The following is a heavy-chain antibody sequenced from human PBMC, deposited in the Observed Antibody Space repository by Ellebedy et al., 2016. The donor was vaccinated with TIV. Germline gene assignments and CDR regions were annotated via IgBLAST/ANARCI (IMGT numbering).Heavy chain of an antibody. CDR2: LSGNGAST. CDR1: GFNFSNYA. J-gene: IGHJ6*02. Sequence: PGGSLRLSCAASGFNFSNYAMTWVRQAPGKGLEWVSALSGNGASTYYKDSVKGRFTISRDNSKNTLYLQMSGLRAEDTAIYFCAKGRSTSSTWFYWNYAMDVWGQGTTVIVSS. D-gene: IGHD6-13*01. CDR3: AKGRSTSSTWFYWNYAMDV. V-gene: IGHV3-23*01.